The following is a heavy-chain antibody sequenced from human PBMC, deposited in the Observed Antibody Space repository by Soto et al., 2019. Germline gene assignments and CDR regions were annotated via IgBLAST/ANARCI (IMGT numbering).Heavy chain of an antibody. V-gene: IGHV3-30*18. CDR3: AKDLQSYGDYDYYCYGMDV. Sequence: QVQLVESGGGEVQPGRSLTISCAASGFTFSTYGMHWVRQTPGKGLEWGAVISYGGTNKVYSDSVKGRLTIARDNFKNTLTLQMNSLRADDTAVYSCAKDLQSYGDYDYYCYGMDVWGLGTRVTVSS. CDR2: ISYGGTNK. D-gene: IGHD4-17*01. CDR1: GFTFSTYG. J-gene: IGHJ6*02.